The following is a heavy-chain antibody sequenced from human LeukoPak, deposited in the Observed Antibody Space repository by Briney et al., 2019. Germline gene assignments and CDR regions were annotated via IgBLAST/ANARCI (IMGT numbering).Heavy chain of an antibody. D-gene: IGHD2-2*02. V-gene: IGHV3-23*01. CDR3: AKDVRRAEYCSATTCYTSSFDY. CDR2: ISASGGGA. J-gene: IGHJ4*02. CDR1: GFRFKNFG. Sequence: GGSLRLSCAASGFRFKNFGMTWVRQAPGKGLEWVSTISASGGGAYYADSVKGRFTISRDNSKDTLSLQMNTLRAEDTAVYYCAKDVRRAEYCSATTCYTSSFDYWGQGTLVTVSS.